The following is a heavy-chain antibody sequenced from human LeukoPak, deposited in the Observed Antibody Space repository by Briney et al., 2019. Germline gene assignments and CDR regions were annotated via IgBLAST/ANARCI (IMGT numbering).Heavy chain of an antibody. CDR1: GFTFSSYS. J-gene: IGHJ6*02. D-gene: IGHD4-17*01. CDR2: ISSSRSYI. V-gene: IGHV3-21*04. Sequence: GGSLRLSCAASGFTFSSYSMNWVRQAPGEGLEWVSSISSSRSYIYYADSVKGRFTISRDNAKNSLYLRMNSLRAEDTAVYYCARGDPSAYGDYAQPSSEYGMDVWGQGTTVTVSS. CDR3: ARGDPSAYGDYAQPSSEYGMDV.